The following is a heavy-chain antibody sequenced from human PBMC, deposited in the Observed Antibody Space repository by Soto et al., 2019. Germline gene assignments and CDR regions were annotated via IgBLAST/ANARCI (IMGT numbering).Heavy chain of an antibody. V-gene: IGHV1-18*01. D-gene: IGHD6-19*01. J-gene: IGHJ2*01. CDR2: ISAYNGNT. CDR3: ARGGYSSFFFQAEDGIRDTVPVSAFLLNRSSDL. Sequence: GQGLEWMGGISAYNGNTNYAQKLQGRVTMTTDTSTSTAYMELRSLRSDDTAVYYCARGGYSSFFFQAEDGIRDTVPVSAFLLNRSSDL.